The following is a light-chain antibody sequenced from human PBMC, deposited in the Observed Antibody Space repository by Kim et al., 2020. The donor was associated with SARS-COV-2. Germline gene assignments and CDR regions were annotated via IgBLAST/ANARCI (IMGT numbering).Light chain of an antibody. V-gene: IGLV1-44*01. CDR2: SND. CDR1: SSNIGSNV. Sequence: GRRVTRACAGSSSNIGSNVVNWYQQLPGTAPKLLMYSNDYRPSGVPDRFSGSKSGTSASLAISGLQSEDEADYYCAAWDDSLKGSVFGGGTQLTVL. J-gene: IGLJ3*02. CDR3: AAWDDSLKGSV.